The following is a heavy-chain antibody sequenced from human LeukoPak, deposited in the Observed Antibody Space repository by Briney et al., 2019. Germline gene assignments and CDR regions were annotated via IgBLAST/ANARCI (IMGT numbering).Heavy chain of an antibody. Sequence: PSETLSLTCTVSGGSISSYYWSWIRQPPGKGLEWIGYIYYSGSTNYNPSLKSRVTISVDTSKNQFSLKLSSVTAADTAVYYCARWNYSNPPGYYYGMDVWGQGTTVTVSS. CDR1: GGSISSYY. CDR2: IYYSGST. V-gene: IGHV4-59*01. D-gene: IGHD4-11*01. CDR3: ARWNYSNPPGYYYGMDV. J-gene: IGHJ6*02.